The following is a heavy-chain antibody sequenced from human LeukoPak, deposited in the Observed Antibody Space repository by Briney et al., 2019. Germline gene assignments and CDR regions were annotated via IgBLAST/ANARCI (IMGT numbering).Heavy chain of an antibody. J-gene: IGHJ3*02. CDR2: ISYDGSNK. V-gene: IGHV3-30*18. CDR1: GFTFSNYG. Sequence: GRSLRLSCAASGFTFSNYGMHWVRQAPGKGLEWVAVISYDGSNKYYADSVKGRFTISRDNSKNTLYLQMNSLRAEDTAVYYCAKAAQSLPYYYDSSGYYSNAFDIWGQGTMVTVSS. D-gene: IGHD3-22*01. CDR3: AKAAQSLPYYYDSSGYYSNAFDI.